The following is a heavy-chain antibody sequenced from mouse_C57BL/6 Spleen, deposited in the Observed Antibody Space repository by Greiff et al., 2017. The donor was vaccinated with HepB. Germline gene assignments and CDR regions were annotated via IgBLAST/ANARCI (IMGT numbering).Heavy chain of an antibody. J-gene: IGHJ2*01. CDR3: ARDAVYYGYDGYFDY. V-gene: IGHV3-5*01. Sequence: EVQLQQSGPGLVKPSQTVFLTCTVTGISITTGNYRWSWIRQFPGNKLEWIGYIYYSGTITYNPSLTSRTTTTRDTPKNQFFLAMNSLTAEDTATYYCARDAVYYGYDGYFDYWGQGTTLTVSS. CDR1: GISITTGNYR. D-gene: IGHD2-2*01. CDR2: IYYSGTI.